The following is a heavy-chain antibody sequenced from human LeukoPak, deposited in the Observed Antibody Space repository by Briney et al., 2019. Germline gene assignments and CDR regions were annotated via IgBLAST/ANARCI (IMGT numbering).Heavy chain of an antibody. CDR3: ARDSVHYYDSSGPDGYFDY. D-gene: IGHD3-22*01. J-gene: IGHJ4*02. Sequence: PSETLSLTCTVSGGSISSYYWSWIRQPAGKGLEWIGRIYTSGSTNYNPSLKSRGTMSVDTSKNQFSLKLSSVTAADTAVYYCARDSVHYYDSSGPDGYFDYWGQGTVVTVSS. CDR2: IYTSGST. V-gene: IGHV4-4*07. CDR1: GGSISSYY.